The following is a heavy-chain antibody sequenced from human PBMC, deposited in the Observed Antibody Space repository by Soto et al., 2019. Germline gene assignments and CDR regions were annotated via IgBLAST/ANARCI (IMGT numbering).Heavy chain of an antibody. CDR1: GFTFSSYS. J-gene: IGHJ4*02. Sequence: EVQLVESGGGLVKPGGSLRLSCAASGFTFSSYSMNWVRQAPGKGLEWVSSISSSSSYIYYADSVKGRFTISRDNAKNSLYLQMNSLRAEDTAVYYCAREDYDFWSGAYYWGQGTLVTVSS. CDR2: ISSSSSYI. CDR3: AREDYDFWSGAYY. D-gene: IGHD3-3*01. V-gene: IGHV3-21*01.